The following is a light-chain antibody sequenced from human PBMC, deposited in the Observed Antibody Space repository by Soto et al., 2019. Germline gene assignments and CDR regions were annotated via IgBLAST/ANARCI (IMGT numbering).Light chain of an antibody. J-gene: IGKJ5*01. CDR1: QSVDND. Sequence: EIVMTQSPATLSVSPGGRATLSCKASQSVDNDLAWYQQNPGQPPRLLIYDASTRATGIPARFSGSQSGTAFTLPIRSLQSEDFAVYYCQQRSNSPITFGQGTRLEI. CDR3: QQRSNSPIT. V-gene: IGKV3D-15*01. CDR2: DAS.